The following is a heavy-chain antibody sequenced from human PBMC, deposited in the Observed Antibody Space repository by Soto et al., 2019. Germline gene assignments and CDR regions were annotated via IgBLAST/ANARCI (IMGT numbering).Heavy chain of an antibody. CDR1: GYTLTSYY. V-gene: IGHV1-46*03. J-gene: IGHJ4*02. CDR3: ASRLYSSGYYGFLDH. Sequence: QVQLMQSGAEVKQPGASVKVSCKASGYTLTSYYMHWVRQAPGQGLEWMGIINPSGGSTSYTQRFQGRVTMTRETSTSSVYMELSSLRSEDTAVYYCASRLYSSGYYGFLDHWGQGTLVTVSS. CDR2: INPSGGST. D-gene: IGHD3-22*01.